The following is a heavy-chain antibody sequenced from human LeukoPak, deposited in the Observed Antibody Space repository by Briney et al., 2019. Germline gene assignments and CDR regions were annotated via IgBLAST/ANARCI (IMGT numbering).Heavy chain of an antibody. D-gene: IGHD1-1*01. CDR2: IRYDGSNK. CDR3: AKDGRTLNYYYYYYMDV. V-gene: IGHV3-30*02. J-gene: IGHJ6*03. CDR1: GFTFSRHS. Sequence: QTGGSLRLSCAASGFTFSRHSINWVRQAPGKGLEWVAFIRYDGSNKYYADSVKGGFTISRDNSKNTLYLQMNSLRAEDTAVYYCAKDGRTLNYYYYYYMDVWGKGTTVTISS.